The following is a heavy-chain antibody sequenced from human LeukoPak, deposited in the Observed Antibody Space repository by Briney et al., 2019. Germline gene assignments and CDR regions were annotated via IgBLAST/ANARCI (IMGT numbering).Heavy chain of an antibody. D-gene: IGHD3-22*01. V-gene: IGHV1-69*05. Sequence: LAASVKVSCKASGGTFSSYAISWVRQAPGQGLEWMGGIIPIFGTANYAQKFQGRVTITTDESTSTAYMELISLRSEDTAVYYCAAHYYDSSGYFDYWGQGTLVTVSS. CDR2: IIPIFGTA. CDR1: GGTFSSYA. J-gene: IGHJ4*02. CDR3: AAHYYDSSGYFDY.